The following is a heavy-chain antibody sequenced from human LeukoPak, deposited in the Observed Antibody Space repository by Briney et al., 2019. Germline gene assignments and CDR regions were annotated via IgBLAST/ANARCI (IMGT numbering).Heavy chain of an antibody. CDR2: INPNSGGT. J-gene: IGHJ4*02. CDR3: ARGVSSRYFDTWGY. D-gene: IGHD3-9*01. Sequence: ASVKVSCKASGYTFTGYYMHWVRQAPGQGFEWMGWINPNSGGTNYAQKFQGRVTMTRDTPISTAYMELSRLRSDDTAVYYCARGVSSRYFDTWGYWGQGTLVTVSS. V-gene: IGHV1-2*02. CDR1: GYTFTGYY.